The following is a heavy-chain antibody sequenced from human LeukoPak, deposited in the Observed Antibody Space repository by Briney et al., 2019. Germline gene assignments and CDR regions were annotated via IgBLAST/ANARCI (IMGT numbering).Heavy chain of an antibody. CDR1: GFTFSNYW. Sequence: GGSLRLSCAASGFTFSNYWMHWVRQAPGKGLVWVSRINADGSSASYADSVKGRFTISRDNSKNTLYLQMNSLRAEDTAVYYCAKPPTIAVAGHDAFDIWGQGTMVTVSS. D-gene: IGHD6-19*01. V-gene: IGHV3-74*01. CDR3: AKPPTIAVAGHDAFDI. J-gene: IGHJ3*02. CDR2: INADGSSA.